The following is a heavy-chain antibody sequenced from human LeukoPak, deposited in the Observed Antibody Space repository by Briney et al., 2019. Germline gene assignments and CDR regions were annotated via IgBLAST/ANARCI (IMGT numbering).Heavy chain of an antibody. CDR3: ARERDCIGGSCYPGYYFDY. Sequence: GGSLRLSCATSGFTFSTYGMHWVRQAPGKGLEWVAAISSDGVNKFSAESVKGRFTISRDNAKNSLYLQMNSLRAEDTAVYYCARERDCIGGSCYPGYYFDYWGQGTLVTVSS. CDR1: GFTFSTYG. V-gene: IGHV3-30*12. J-gene: IGHJ4*02. CDR2: ISSDGVNK. D-gene: IGHD2-15*01.